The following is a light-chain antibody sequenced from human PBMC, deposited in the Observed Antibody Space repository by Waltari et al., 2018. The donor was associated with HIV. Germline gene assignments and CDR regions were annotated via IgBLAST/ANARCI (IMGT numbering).Light chain of an antibody. J-gene: IGLJ2*01. CDR3: NSRDISGNHLV. V-gene: IGLV3-19*01. Sequence: SSELTQDPAVSVALGQPVRITCQGDSLRSYYASWYQQKPGQDPLLVIYDKNNRPSGIPDRFSGSSSGNTASLTITGAQAEDEADYYCNSRDISGNHLVFGGGTKLTVL. CDR2: DKN. CDR1: SLRSYY.